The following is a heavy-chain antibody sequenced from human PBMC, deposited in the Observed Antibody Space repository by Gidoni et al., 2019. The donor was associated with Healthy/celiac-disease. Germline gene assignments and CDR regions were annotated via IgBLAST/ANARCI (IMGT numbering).Heavy chain of an antibody. Sequence: QVQLQESGPGLVKPSETLSLTCTVSGGSISSYYWSWIRQPPGKGLEWIGYIYYSGSTNYNPSLKSRVTISVDTSKNQFSLKLSSVTAADTAVYYCASEPTYYYDSSGPITYWGQGTLVTVSS. CDR2: IYYSGST. J-gene: IGHJ4*02. CDR1: GGSISSYY. V-gene: IGHV4-59*01. CDR3: ASEPTYYYDSSGPITY. D-gene: IGHD3-22*01.